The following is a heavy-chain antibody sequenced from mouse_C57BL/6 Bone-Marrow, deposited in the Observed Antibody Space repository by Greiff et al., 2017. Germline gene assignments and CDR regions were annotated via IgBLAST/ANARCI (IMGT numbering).Heavy chain of an antibody. D-gene: IGHD2-3*01. CDR3: ARNDGYPWFAY. CDR2: IWSGGST. J-gene: IGHJ3*01. CDR1: GFSLTSYG. Sequence: QVQLKQSGPGLVQPSQSLSITCTVSGFSLTSYGVHWVRQSPGQGLEWLGVIWSGGSTNYNAAFISRLSISKDNSKSQVFFKMSSLQSDDTAIYYCARNDGYPWFAYWGQGTMLTVSA. V-gene: IGHV2-2*01.